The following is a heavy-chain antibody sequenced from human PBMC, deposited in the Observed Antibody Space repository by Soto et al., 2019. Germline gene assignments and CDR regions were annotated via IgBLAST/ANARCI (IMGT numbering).Heavy chain of an antibody. CDR3: ASGHDAYKVRY. D-gene: IGHD1-1*01. CDR2: IYYTGNT. Sequence: QVQLQESGPGLVKPSQTLSLTCTVSGGSISSGGTGSYWTWIRQLPGKGLEWIGYIYYTGNTYYNPSLQSRPTISIDTTENPLSLKLTSVTAADTAVYFCASGHDAYKVRYWGQGTLVTVSS. CDR1: GGSISSGGTGSY. J-gene: IGHJ4*02. V-gene: IGHV4-31*03.